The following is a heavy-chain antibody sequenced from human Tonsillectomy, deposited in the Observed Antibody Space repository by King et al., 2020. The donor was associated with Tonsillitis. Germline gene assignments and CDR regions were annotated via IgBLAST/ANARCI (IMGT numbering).Heavy chain of an antibody. CDR3: AGDYRGYSYGSDSNWYFDL. V-gene: IGHV3-53*04. D-gene: IGHD5-18*01. Sequence: VQLVESGGGLVQPGGSLRLSCAASGLTVSSNYMSWVRQAPGKGLEWVSVIYSGGSTYYADSVKGRFTISRHNSKNTLYLQMNSLRPEDTAVYYCAGDYRGYSYGSDSNWYFDLWGRGTLVTVSS. CDR1: GLTVSSNY. CDR2: IYSGGST. J-gene: IGHJ2*01.